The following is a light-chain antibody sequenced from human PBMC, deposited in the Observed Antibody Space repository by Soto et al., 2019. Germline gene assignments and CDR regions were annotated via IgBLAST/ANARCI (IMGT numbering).Light chain of an antibody. J-gene: IGKJ4*01. CDR1: QGVSSN. CDR2: GAS. V-gene: IGKV3-15*01. CDR3: QQYNNWPSLT. Sequence: EIVMTQSPATLSVSPGERGTLSCRASQGVSSNLAWYQQKPGQAPRLLIYGASTRATGIPGRFSGSGSGTEFTLTISSLQSEDFAVYYCQQYNNWPSLTFGGGTKVDIK.